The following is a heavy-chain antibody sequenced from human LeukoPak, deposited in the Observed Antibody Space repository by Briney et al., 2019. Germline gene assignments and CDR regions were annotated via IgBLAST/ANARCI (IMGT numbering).Heavy chain of an antibody. J-gene: IGHJ6*04. D-gene: IGHD6-6*01. V-gene: IGHV3-48*01. CDR3: SGEDTEYSSSRLGV. Sequence: PGGSLRLSCAASEFTFSSYSMNWVRQAPGRGLEWVSYISSSGSTIYYADSVKGRFTISRDNAKKSPYLQMNSLRVEDTAVYYCSGEDTEYSSSRLGVRGKGTTVTVSS. CDR2: ISSSGSTI. CDR1: EFTFSSYS.